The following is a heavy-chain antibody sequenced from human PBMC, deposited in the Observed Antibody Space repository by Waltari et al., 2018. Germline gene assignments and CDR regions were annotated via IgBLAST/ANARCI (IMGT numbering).Heavy chain of an antibody. CDR2: IYIPGTT. J-gene: IGHJ4*02. V-gene: IGHV3-66*01. CDR3: ARGQGNN. Sequence: EVHLVDSGGGLVQPGGSLRLSCSASGFSVSSTYMIWVRQAPVKGLECVSVIYIPGTTFHADSVKGRFTISRDFSKNTVYLQMNNLKAEDTAMYYCARGQGNNWGQGTLVTVSS. CDR1: GFSVSSTY.